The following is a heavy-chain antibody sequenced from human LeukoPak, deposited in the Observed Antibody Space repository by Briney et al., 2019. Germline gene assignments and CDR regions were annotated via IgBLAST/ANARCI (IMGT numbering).Heavy chain of an antibody. CDR1: GFTFSSYA. Sequence: GGSLRLSCAASGFTFSSYAMHWVRQAPGKGLEWVAVISDDGVKKYYADSVKGRFTISRDNAKDTLYLQMNSLRAGDTAVYYCAKRSYSSSWSFDYWGQGTLVTVSS. CDR3: AKRSYSSSWSFDY. V-gene: IGHV3-30*18. CDR2: ISDDGVKK. D-gene: IGHD6-13*01. J-gene: IGHJ4*02.